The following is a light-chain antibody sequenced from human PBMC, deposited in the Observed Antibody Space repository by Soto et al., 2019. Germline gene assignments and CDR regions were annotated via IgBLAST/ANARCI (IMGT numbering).Light chain of an antibody. CDR1: QSISTW. J-gene: IGKJ2*01. CDR2: KAS. V-gene: IGKV1-5*03. Sequence: DIQMTQSPSTLSASVGDRVTITCRASQSISTWLAWYQQKPGKAPKLLIYKASSLRNGVPSRFSGSGSGREFTLTIYSLQPDDFASYYCQQYNGYPHTFGQGTKLEIK. CDR3: QQYNGYPHT.